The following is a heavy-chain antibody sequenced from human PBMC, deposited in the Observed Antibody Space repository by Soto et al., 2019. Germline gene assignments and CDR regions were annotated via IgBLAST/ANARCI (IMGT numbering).Heavy chain of an antibody. CDR3: ARLPPRHSVDY. CDR2: LYGNVGT. V-gene: IGHV4-39*01. CDR1: GSSISSSGYY. Sequence: PSENLSLTCTVYGSSISSSGYYWGWIRQPPGRGLEWIGSLYGNVGTYYNPSLKSRVTISADTSANQFALMLNSVTAADTAIYYCARLPPRHSVDYSCQAPLVTVSS. D-gene: IGHD3-10*01. J-gene: IGHJ4*02.